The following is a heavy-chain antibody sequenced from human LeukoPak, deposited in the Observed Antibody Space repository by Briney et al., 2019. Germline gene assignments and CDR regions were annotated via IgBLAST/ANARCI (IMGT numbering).Heavy chain of an antibody. Sequence: GGSLRLSCAASGLTFRNYAMSWVRQAPEKGLEWVSAISGYGYNTYYADSVQGRFTISRDNSKNTPYLQMNSLRAEDTAVYYCAKMGPGAYYYDSSDFDFWGQGTLVTVSS. CDR2: ISGYGYNT. CDR3: AKMGPGAYYYDSSDFDF. J-gene: IGHJ4*02. CDR1: GLTFRNYA. D-gene: IGHD3-22*01. V-gene: IGHV3-23*01.